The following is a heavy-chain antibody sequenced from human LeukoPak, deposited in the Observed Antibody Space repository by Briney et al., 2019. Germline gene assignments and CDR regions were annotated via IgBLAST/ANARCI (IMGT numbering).Heavy chain of an antibody. CDR1: GGSISSGGYY. J-gene: IGHJ3*02. V-gene: IGHV4-31*03. CDR2: IYYSGST. Sequence: SETLSLTCTVSGGSISSGGYYWSWTRQHPGKGLEWIGYIYYSGSTYYNPSLKSRVTISVDTSKNQFSLKLSSVTAADTAVYYCAREVRLNTYYYDSSGAIDAFDIWGQGTMVTVSP. CDR3: AREVRLNTYYYDSSGAIDAFDI. D-gene: IGHD3-22*01.